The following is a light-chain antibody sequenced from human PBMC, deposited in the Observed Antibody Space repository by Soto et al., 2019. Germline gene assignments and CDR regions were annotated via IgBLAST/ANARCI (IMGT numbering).Light chain of an antibody. J-gene: IGKJ1*01. CDR2: GAS. CDR3: QQYNNWGT. Sequence: EIVMTQSPATLSVSPGERATLSCRASQSVSSNLAWYQQKPGQAPRLLIYGASTRATGIPARFSGSGSGTEFTLTISSPQSEDFAVYYCQQYNNWGTFGQGTKVGIK. V-gene: IGKV3-15*01. CDR1: QSVSSN.